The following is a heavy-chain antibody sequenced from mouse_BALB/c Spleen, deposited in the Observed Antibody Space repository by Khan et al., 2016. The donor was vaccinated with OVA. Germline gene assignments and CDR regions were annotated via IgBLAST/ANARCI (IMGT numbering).Heavy chain of an antibody. CDR2: ISPGSGDT. J-gene: IGHJ3*01. CDR3: ARRNYFGYTFAY. Sequence: QVQLKQSGAELARPGASVKLSCKASGYTFTDYYINWVKQRTGQGLEWIGEISPGSGDTYYNEKFKGKATLTADKSSGTAYMQLSSRPSDASAVFFCARRNYFGYTFAYWGQGTLVTVSA. CDR1: GYTFTDYY. V-gene: IGHV1-77*01. D-gene: IGHD1-2*01.